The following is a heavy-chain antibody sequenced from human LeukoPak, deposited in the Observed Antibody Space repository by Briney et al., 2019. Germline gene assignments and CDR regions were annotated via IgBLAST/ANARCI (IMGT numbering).Heavy chain of an antibody. CDR3: AKVPHEFLAAALYYFDY. Sequence: GGSLRLSCAASGFTFSTYGMHWVRQAPGKGLEWVAFIRYDGSNKYYADSVEGRFTISRDNSKNTLYLQMNSLRAEDTAVYYCAKVPHEFLAAALYYFDYWGQGTLVTVSS. J-gene: IGHJ4*02. CDR2: IRYDGSNK. D-gene: IGHD6-13*01. CDR1: GFTFSTYG. V-gene: IGHV3-30*02.